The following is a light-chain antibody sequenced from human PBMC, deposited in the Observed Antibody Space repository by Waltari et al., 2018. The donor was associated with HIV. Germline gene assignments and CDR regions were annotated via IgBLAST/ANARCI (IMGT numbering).Light chain of an antibody. J-gene: IGKJ5*01. Sequence: EIVLTQSPDTLSVSPGQSATLSCRASQSISASQLAWYQQKPGQAPRLVIYGASTRATGIPGRFSGSGSGTDFALTISRLEPEDSAVFYCQQYGRSPITFGLGTRLEIK. CDR3: QQYGRSPIT. CDR2: GAS. CDR1: QSISASQ. V-gene: IGKV3-20*01.